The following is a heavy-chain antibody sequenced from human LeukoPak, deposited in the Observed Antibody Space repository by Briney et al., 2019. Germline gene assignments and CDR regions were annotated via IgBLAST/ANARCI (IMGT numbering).Heavy chain of an antibody. D-gene: IGHD5-12*01. CDR3: ATLGGYSGYDPVAFDY. V-gene: IGHV1-24*01. CDR1: GYTLTELS. J-gene: IGHJ4*02. Sequence: ASVKVSRKVSGYTLTELSMHWVRQAPGKGLEWMGGFDPEDGETIYAQKFQGRVTMTEDTSTDTAYMELSSLRSEDTAVYYCATLGGYSGYDPVAFDYWGQGTLVTVSS. CDR2: FDPEDGET.